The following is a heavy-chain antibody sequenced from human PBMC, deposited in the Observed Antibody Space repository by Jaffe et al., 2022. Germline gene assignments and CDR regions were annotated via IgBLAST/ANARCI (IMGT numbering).Heavy chain of an antibody. V-gene: IGHV4-30-2*01. CDR3: ARVGYCSGGSCYGTDAFDI. Sequence: QLQLQESGSGLVKPSQTLSLTCAVSGGSISSGGYSWSWIRQPPGKGLEWIGYIYHSGSTYYNPSLKSRVTISVDRSKNQFSLKLSSVTAADTAVYYCARVGYCSGGSCYGTDAFDIWGQGTMVTVSS. CDR2: IYHSGST. D-gene: IGHD2-15*01. J-gene: IGHJ3*02. CDR1: GGSISSGGYS.